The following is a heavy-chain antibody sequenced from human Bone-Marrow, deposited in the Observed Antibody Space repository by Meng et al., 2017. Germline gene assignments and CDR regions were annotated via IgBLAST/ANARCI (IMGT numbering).Heavy chain of an antibody. Sequence: GESLKISCAASGFTFSSYDMHWVRQATGKGLEWVSAIGTAGDTYYPGSVKGRFTISRENAKNSLYLQMNSLRAGDTAVYYCARAISGDYYFYYWGQGTRVT. J-gene: IGHJ4*02. CDR3: ARAISGDYYFYY. V-gene: IGHV3-13*01. D-gene: IGHD2-21*02. CDR2: IGTAGDT. CDR1: GFTFSSYD.